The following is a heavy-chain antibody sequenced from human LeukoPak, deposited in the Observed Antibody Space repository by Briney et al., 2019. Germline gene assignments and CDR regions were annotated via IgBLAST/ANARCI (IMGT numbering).Heavy chain of an antibody. V-gene: IGHV1-18*01. CDR3: ARESHITREDY. D-gene: IGHD1-14*01. CDR2: ISANNGDT. J-gene: IGHJ4*02. Sequence: ASVKVSCKASGYTFTSYGITWMRQAPGQGLEWMGWISANNGDTDYPQKFQGRVAMTTDTYTTTAYIELRSLRSDDTATYYCARESHITREDYWGQGTLVTVSS. CDR1: GYTFTSYG.